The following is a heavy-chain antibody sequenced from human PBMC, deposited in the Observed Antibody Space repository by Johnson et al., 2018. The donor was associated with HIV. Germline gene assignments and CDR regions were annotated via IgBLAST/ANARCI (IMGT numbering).Heavy chain of an antibody. CDR2: IRYDGSDK. D-gene: IGHD3-22*01. CDR3: AKDTGAYYYDSSGYWDAFDI. CDR1: GFTFSRFG. V-gene: IGHV3-30*02. Sequence: QVRLVESGGGVVQPGGSLRLSCVASGFTFSRFGMHWVRQAPGKGLEWVAFIRYDGSDKYYADSVKGRFTISRDNSKNTLYLQMNSLRPEDTAVYYCAKDTGAYYYDSSGYWDAFDIWGQGTMVTVSS. J-gene: IGHJ3*02.